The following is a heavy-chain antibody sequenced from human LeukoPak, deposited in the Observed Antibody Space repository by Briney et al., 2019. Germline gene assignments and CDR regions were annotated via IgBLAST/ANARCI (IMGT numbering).Heavy chain of an antibody. CDR1: GYTFINYG. CDR2: ITTYNGNT. Sequence: ASVKVSCKASGYTFINYGITWVRQAPGQGLEWMGWITTYNGNTYYAQNFQGRVTMTADTSTSTAYMEVRSLRSDDTAVYYCARLSPPVASFCSGGPCYSGGFDPWGQGTLVTVSS. V-gene: IGHV1-18*01. D-gene: IGHD2-15*01. J-gene: IGHJ5*02. CDR3: ARLSPPVASFCSGGPCYSGGFDP.